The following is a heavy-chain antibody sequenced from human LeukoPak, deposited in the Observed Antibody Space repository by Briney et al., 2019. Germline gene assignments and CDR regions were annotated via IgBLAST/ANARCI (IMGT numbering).Heavy chain of an antibody. CDR3: ARESRVLIGDGYYLDS. D-gene: IGHD3-3*01. V-gene: IGHV4-4*07. Sequence: SETLSLTCTVSEVSISNYYWSWIRQPAGKGLEWIGRLYIGRKTDYNPSLKSRLAMSVDTSNNQFSLRLTSVTAADTAIYYCARESRVLIGDGYYLDSWGPGTLITVSS. J-gene: IGHJ4*02. CDR1: EVSISNYY. CDR2: LYIGRKT.